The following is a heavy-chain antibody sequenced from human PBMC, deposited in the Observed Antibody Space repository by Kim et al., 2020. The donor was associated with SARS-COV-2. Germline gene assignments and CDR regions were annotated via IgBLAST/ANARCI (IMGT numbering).Heavy chain of an antibody. J-gene: IGHJ3*02. CDR3: AKDWQYSGYGDAFDI. CDR1: FFPFLRSS. CDR2: LLFLFFLP. D-gene: IGHD5-12*01. Sequence: GGSLLLSFSSSFFPFLRSSLRWVRPAPGPGLSFFSSLLFLFFLPSSSSSVPFLFPLSLYPSQNTLYLQMNSLRAEDTAVYYCAKDWQYSGYGDAFDIWGQGTIVTISS. V-gene: IGHV3-23*01.